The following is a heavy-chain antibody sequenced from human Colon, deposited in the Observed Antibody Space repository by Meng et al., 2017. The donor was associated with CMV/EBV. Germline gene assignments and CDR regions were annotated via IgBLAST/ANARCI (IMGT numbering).Heavy chain of an antibody. D-gene: IGHD3-3*01. CDR3: ATFGGDFDY. CDR1: GYTFNGYL. J-gene: IGHJ4*02. Sequence: VPLVQSGAEVKEPGASVKVSCKTSGYTFNGYLMHWVRQAPGQGLEWMGWINPVTGDTSYAQKFQVRVTMTRDTSISTAYMELSSLRSDDTAVYYCATFGGDFDYWGQGTLVTVSS. CDR2: INPVTGDT. V-gene: IGHV1-2*02.